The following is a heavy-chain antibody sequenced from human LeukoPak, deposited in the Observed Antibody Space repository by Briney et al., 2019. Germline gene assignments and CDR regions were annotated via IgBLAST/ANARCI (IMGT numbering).Heavy chain of an antibody. D-gene: IGHD1-1*01. CDR2: IRSNGATA. Sequence: PGGSLRLSCAASGFTVSSNYMTWVRQAPGKGLEWVSTIRSNGATAYNADSVKGRFTISRDNSKNTVYLQMNSLRVEDTAIYYCARGQEFDDGVFDSWGQGTLVTVSP. V-gene: IGHV3-53*01. J-gene: IGHJ4*02. CDR1: GFTVSSNY. CDR3: ARGQEFDDGVFDS.